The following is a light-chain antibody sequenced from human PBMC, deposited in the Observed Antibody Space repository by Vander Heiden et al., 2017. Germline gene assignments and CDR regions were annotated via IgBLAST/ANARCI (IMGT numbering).Light chain of an antibody. CDR2: AAS. CDR3: QKYNSAPNT. J-gene: IGKJ4*01. V-gene: IGKV1-27*01. CDR1: QGISNY. Sequence: DIQMTQSPSSLSASVGDRVTINCRASQGISNYLAWYQQKPGKVPKLLIYAASTLQSGVPSRFSGSGSGTDFTLTISSLQPEDVATYYCQKYNSAPNTFGGGTKVEIK.